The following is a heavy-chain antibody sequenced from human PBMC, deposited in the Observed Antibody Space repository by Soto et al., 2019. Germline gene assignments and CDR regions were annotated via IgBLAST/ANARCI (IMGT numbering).Heavy chain of an antibody. CDR3: ARETVTTPFGY. CDR2: INAGNGNT. J-gene: IGHJ4*02. Sequence: QVQLVQSGAEVKKPGASVKVSCKASGYAFTSYAMHWVRQAPGQRLEWMGWINAGNGNTKYSQKFQGRVTITRDTSASTAYMELSSLRSEDTAVYYCARETVTTPFGYWGQGTLVTVSS. D-gene: IGHD4-17*01. CDR1: GYAFTSYA. V-gene: IGHV1-3*01.